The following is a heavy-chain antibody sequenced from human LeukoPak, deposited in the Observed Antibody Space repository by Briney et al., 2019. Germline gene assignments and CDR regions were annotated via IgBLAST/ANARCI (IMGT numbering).Heavy chain of an antibody. CDR3: AKDLGVQWRLPYYSDY. CDR2: TSYDGSNK. CDR1: GFTISIYG. D-gene: IGHD3-3*01. J-gene: IGHJ4*02. V-gene: IGHV3-30*18. Sequence: GGSLRLSCAASGFTISIYGMHWVRQAPGKGLEWVAVTSYDGSNKYYADSVKGRFTISRDNSKHTLYLQMNCLRGEDTAVYYCAKDLGVQWRLPYYSDYWGQGTLVTVSS.